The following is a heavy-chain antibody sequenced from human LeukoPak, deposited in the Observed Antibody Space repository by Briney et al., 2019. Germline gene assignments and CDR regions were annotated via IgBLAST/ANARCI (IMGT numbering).Heavy chain of an antibody. V-gene: IGHV3-23*01. CDR1: GFTFSSSA. CDR3: AKDRGKFLYDSSGYYKH. CDR2: ISGSGSGGST. J-gene: IGHJ1*01. Sequence: PGGSLRLSCAASGFTFSSSAVSWVRQAPGKGLEWVSSISGSGSGGSTYYADSVKGRFTISRDNSKNTLYLQMNSLIAEDTAVYYCAKDRGKFLYDSSGYYKHWGQGTLSPSPQ. D-gene: IGHD3-22*01.